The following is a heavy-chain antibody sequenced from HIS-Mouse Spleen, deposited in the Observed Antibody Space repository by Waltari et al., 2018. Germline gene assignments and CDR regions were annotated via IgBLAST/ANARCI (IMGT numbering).Heavy chain of an antibody. Sequence: EVQLVESGGGLVQPGGSLRLSCAASGFPFSSCLISWVRQAPGKGLEWVANIKQDGSEKYYVDSVKGRFTISRDNAKNSLYLKMNSLRAEDTAVYYCAREGDSGSYFDYWGQGTLVTVSS. CDR2: IKQDGSEK. D-gene: IGHD1-26*01. J-gene: IGHJ4*02. CDR1: GFPFSSCL. CDR3: AREGDSGSYFDY. V-gene: IGHV3-7*01.